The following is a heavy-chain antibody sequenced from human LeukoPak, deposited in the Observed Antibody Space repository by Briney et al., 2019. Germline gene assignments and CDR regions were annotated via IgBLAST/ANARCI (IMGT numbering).Heavy chain of an antibody. J-gene: IGHJ4*02. CDR2: IYYSVST. CDR3: ARQGGMGYYYDSSGTIDY. Sequence: SETLSLTGTVPGGSISTSSYYWGCIRQPPGKRLEGTGRIYYSVSTSYNPSHKSPVTISVDTSKNQCSLKLSSMTAADTAVYYCARQGGMGYYYDSSGTIDYWGQGTLVTVSS. V-gene: IGHV4-39*01. D-gene: IGHD3-22*01. CDR1: GGSISTSSYY.